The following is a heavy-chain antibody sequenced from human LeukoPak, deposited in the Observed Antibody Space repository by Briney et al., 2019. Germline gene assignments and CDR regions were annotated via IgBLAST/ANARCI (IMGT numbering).Heavy chain of an antibody. V-gene: IGHV4-38-2*02. J-gene: IGHJ4*02. Sequence: SETLSLTCTVSGYSLSSGHYRAWIRPPPRQGPEWIGTIYHSGSTYYHPSLKSRATLQVDTSKNQFSLKLNSVTAADTAVYYCARVRGYCSSTICYRYYFDYWGQGTLVTVSS. D-gene: IGHD2-2*01. CDR1: GYSLSSGHY. CDR3: ARVRGYCSSTICYRYYFDY. CDR2: IYHSGST.